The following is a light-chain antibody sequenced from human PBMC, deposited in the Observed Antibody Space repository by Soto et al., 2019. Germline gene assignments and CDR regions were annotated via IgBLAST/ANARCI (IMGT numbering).Light chain of an antibody. V-gene: IGKV1-8*01. J-gene: IGKJ1*01. CDR2: AAS. CDR3: QQYYNYPST. Sequence: AIRVTQSPSSFSASTGDRVTLTCRASQGIASYLAWYQQQPGKAPKLLIYAASTLQSGVPSRFSGSGSGTDFTLHISSLQSEDVATYFCQQYYNYPSTFGQGTKVEIK. CDR1: QGIASY.